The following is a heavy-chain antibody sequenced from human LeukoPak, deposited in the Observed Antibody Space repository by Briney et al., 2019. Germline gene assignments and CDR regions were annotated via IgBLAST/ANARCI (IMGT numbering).Heavy chain of an antibody. CDR2: IYSSGST. Sequence: PSETLFLTCTVSGGSINSYYWSWIRQPAGKGLEWIGRIYSSGSTNYNPSLKSRVSMSVDTSKNQFSLKLTSVTAADTAVYYCARGGKATVVTMWGQGILVTVSS. CDR3: ARGGKATVVTM. J-gene: IGHJ4*02. D-gene: IGHD4-23*01. CDR1: GGSINSYY. V-gene: IGHV4-4*07.